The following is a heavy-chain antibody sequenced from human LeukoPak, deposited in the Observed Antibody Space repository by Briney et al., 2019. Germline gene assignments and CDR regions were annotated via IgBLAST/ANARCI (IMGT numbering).Heavy chain of an antibody. V-gene: IGHV1-69*05. CDR1: GGTFSSYA. CDR2: IIPIFGTA. D-gene: IGHD5-24*01. J-gene: IGHJ4*02. Sequence: SVKVSCKASGGTFSSYAISWVRQAPGQGFKWMGGIIPIFGTANYAQKFQGRVTITTDESTSTAYMELSSLRSEDTAVYYCAKDGTGDGYNYGYWGQGTLVTVSS. CDR3: AKDGTGDGYNYGY.